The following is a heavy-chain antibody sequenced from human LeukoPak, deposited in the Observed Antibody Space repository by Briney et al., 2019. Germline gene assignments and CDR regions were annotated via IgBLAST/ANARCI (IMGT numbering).Heavy chain of an antibody. Sequence: GGSLRLSCAASGFTFSSYNMKWVRQAPGKGLEWVSSISSRRSYIFYADSVKGRFTISRDNAKKSLYLQMNSLRAEDTAVYYCASGVNYFDYWGQGTLVTVSS. J-gene: IGHJ4*02. CDR2: ISSRRSYI. CDR1: GFTFSSYN. CDR3: ASGVNYFDY. V-gene: IGHV3-21*01. D-gene: IGHD3-3*01.